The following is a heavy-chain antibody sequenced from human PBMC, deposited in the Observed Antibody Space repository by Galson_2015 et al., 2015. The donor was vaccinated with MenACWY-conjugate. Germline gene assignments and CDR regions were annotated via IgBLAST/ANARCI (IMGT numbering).Heavy chain of an antibody. J-gene: IGHJ4*02. CDR2: IRPYNGQT. CDR1: GYTFANYR. CDR3: ARDLVRGVIAPLNY. Sequence: QSGAEVKKPGESLKISCTASGYTFANYRIHWVRQAPGQGLAWMGWIRPYNGQTYYGQHFQGRVTMTTDTSTSTVYMELRSLRFDDTAMYYCARDLVRGVIAPLNYWGQGSLVTVSS. D-gene: IGHD3-10*01. V-gene: IGHV1-18*01.